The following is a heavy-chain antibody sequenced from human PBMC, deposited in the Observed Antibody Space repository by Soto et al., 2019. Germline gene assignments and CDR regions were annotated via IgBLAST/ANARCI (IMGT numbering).Heavy chain of an antibody. J-gene: IGHJ1*01. CDR3: AREGNCSGGTCYSEXFHR. Sequence: ASLKVSCNASGYLFTAYSMHWVRLAPGQGLEWMGVGNPIGGSTKYAQNFQGRVTMTRETSTTTIYMELSSLRSDDTAIYYCAREGNCSGGTCYSEXFHRWGPGTLVTVXS. CDR2: GNPIGGST. V-gene: IGHV1-46*01. CDR1: GYLFTAYS. D-gene: IGHD2-15*01.